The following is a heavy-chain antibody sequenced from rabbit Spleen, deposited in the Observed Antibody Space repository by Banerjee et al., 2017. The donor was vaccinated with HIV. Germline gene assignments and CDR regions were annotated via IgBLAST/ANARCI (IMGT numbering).Heavy chain of an antibody. D-gene: IGHD3-1*01. CDR3: ARDPGNWYNL. J-gene: IGHJ6*01. CDR1: GFSFSNKAV. Sequence: QSLEESGGDLVKPGASLTLTCTASGFSFSNKAVMCWVRQAPGKGLEWIACIDTGSRDFTYYASWAKGRFTISRSSSTTVTLQMTSLTAADTATYFCARDPGNWYNLWGPGTLVTVS. V-gene: IGHV1S40*01. CDR2: IDTGSRDFT.